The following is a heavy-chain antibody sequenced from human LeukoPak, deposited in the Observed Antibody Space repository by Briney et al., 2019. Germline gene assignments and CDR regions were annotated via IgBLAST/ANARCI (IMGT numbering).Heavy chain of an antibody. CDR1: GGSISSGSYY. V-gene: IGHV4-61*02. D-gene: IGHD2-2*01. Sequence: SQTLSLTCTVSGGSISSGSYYWSWIRQPAGKGLEWIGRIYTSGSTNYNPSLKSRVTISVDTSKNQFSLKLSSVTAADTAVYYCARGDYCSSTSCYSDWFDPWGQGNLVTVSS. CDR3: ARGDYCSSTSCYSDWFDP. CDR2: IYTSGST. J-gene: IGHJ5*02.